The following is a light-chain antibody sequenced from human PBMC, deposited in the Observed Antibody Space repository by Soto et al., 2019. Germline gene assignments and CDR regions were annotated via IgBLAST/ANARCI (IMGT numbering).Light chain of an antibody. J-gene: IGLJ2*01. V-gene: IGLV2-11*01. CDR3: CSYADTYVE. CDR1: SNYIGPYNY. Sequence: QSALTQPRSVSGSPGQSVAISCTGISNYIGPYNYVSWYQQHPGKAPKLIIYDVDKRPSGVPYRFSGSKSGDTASLTISGLQPDDEADYYCCSYADTYVELGGGNKVTVL. CDR2: DVD.